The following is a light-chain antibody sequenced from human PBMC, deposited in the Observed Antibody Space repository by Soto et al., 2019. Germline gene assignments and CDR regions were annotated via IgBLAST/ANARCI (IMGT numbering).Light chain of an antibody. Sequence: EIVLTPTPDTLSVSPGERATLSCRASQSISRTLAWYQQKSGQPPRLLIYDASTRATGFPSRFSGSGSGTEFTLAIRSLRSEDFAVYYWQRYNKWTLTFGGGTKVDIK. CDR2: DAS. V-gene: IGKV3D-15*01. CDR3: QRYNKWTLT. J-gene: IGKJ4*02. CDR1: QSISRT.